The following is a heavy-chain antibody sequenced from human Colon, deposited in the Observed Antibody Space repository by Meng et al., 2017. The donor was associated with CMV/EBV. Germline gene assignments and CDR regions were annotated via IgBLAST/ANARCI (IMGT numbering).Heavy chain of an antibody. Sequence: GGSLRLSCAASGFTFSSYGMHWVRQAPGKGLEWVSSISYDSGYIYYADSVKGRFTISRDDAKKSLYLQMNSLRAEDTAVYYCARVVAVVPLAHPTRYYFYAMDVWGQGTTVTVSS. V-gene: IGHV3-21*01. J-gene: IGHJ6*02. CDR3: ARVVAVVPLAHPTRYYFYAMDV. CDR1: GFTFSSYG. CDR2: ISYDSGYI. D-gene: IGHD2-15*01.